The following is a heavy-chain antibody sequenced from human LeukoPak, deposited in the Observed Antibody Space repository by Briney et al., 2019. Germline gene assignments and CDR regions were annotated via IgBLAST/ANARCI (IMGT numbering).Heavy chain of an antibody. D-gene: IGHD2-15*01. J-gene: IGHJ6*03. CDR1: GGSISSYY. Sequence: PSETLSLTCTVSGGSISSYYWSWIRQPPGKGLEWIGYIYYSGSTNYNPSLKSRVTISVDTSKNQFSLKLSSVTAADTAVYYCARDSYCSGGSCYSDWYYYYYMDVWGKGTTVTVSS. CDR2: IYYSGST. CDR3: ARDSYCSGGSCYSDWYYYYYMDV. V-gene: IGHV4-59*01.